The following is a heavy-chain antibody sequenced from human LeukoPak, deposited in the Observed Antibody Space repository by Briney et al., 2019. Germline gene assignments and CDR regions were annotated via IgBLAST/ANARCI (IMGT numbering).Heavy chain of an antibody. CDR1: GFTFSSYA. CDR3: AKGSSPAATGWYYYYYGMDV. CDR2: ISGSGGST. J-gene: IGHJ6*02. V-gene: IGHV3-23*01. D-gene: IGHD2-2*01. Sequence: PGGSLRLSCAASGFTFSSYAMSWVRQAPGKGLEWVSAISGSGGSTYYADYVKGRFTISRDNSKNTLYLQMNSLRAEDTAVYYCAKGSSPAATGWYYYYYGMDVWGQGTTVTVSS.